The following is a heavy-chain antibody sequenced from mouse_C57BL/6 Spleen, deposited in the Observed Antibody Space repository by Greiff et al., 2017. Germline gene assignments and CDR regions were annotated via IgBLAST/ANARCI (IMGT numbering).Heavy chain of an antibody. CDR3: ARFDEGSPS. D-gene: IGHD1-1*02. Sequence: QVQLQQSGAELARPGASVKLSCKASGYTFTSSGISWVKQRTGQGLEWIGEIYPRSGNTYYNKKFKGKATLTADKSSSTAYMELRSLTSEDSAVYFWARFDEGSPSWGTGTTVTVSS. CDR1: GYTFTSSG. J-gene: IGHJ1*03. V-gene: IGHV1-81*01. CDR2: IYPRSGNT.